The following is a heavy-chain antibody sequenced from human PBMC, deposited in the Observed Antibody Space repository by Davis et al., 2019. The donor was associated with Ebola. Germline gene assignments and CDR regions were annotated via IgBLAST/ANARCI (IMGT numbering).Heavy chain of an antibody. V-gene: IGHV3-30*04. J-gene: IGHJ6*03. CDR1: GFTFGDYA. Sequence: GGSLRLSCTASGFTFGDYAMSWFRQAPGKGLEWVAVISYDGSNKYYADSVKGRFTISRDNSKNTLYLQMNSLRAEDTAVYYCAKDYMDVWGQGTTVTVSS. CDR2: ISYDGSNK. CDR3: AKDYMDV.